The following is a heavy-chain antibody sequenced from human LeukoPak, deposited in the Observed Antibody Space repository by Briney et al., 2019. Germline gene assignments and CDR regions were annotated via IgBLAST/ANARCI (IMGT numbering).Heavy chain of an antibody. CDR2: IIPILGIP. V-gene: IGHV1-69*04. CDR1: GGTFSSYA. J-gene: IGHJ2*01. Sequence: ASVKVSCKASGGTFSSYAISWVRQAPGQGLEWMGKIIPILGIPNYAQKFQGRVTITADKSTTTAYMELSSLRSEDTAVYYCATEAIVVVTARDYWYFDLWGRGTLVTVSS. CDR3: ATEAIVVVTARDYWYFDL. D-gene: IGHD2-21*02.